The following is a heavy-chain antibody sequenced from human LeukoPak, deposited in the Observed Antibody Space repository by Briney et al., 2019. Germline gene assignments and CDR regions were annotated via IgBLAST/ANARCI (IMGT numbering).Heavy chain of an antibody. D-gene: IGHD3-16*01. CDR2: IYYSGST. Sequence: SESLSLTCTVSGGTISSYYWSWIRQPPGKGLEWIGYIYYSGSTNYNPSLKSRVTISVDTSKNQFSLKLSSVTAADTAVYYCARWTWGNFDYWGQGTLVTVSS. CDR1: GGTISSYY. V-gene: IGHV4-59*01. CDR3: ARWTWGNFDY. J-gene: IGHJ4*02.